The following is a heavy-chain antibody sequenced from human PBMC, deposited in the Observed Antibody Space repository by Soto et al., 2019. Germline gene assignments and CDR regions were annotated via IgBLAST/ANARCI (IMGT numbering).Heavy chain of an antibody. CDR2: IDWDDDK. V-gene: IGHV2-70*11. CDR1: GFSLNTIGMC. Sequence: GSGPTLVNPTQTLTLTCTFSGFSLNTIGMCVSWIRQPPGKALEWLARIDWDDDKYYATSLKTRLTISKDTSKNQVVLTMTNMDPVDTATYYCARRVLAAGGDFYYSDMDVWGQGTTVTVSS. CDR3: ARRVLAAGGDFYYSDMDV. D-gene: IGHD6-13*01. J-gene: IGHJ6*02.